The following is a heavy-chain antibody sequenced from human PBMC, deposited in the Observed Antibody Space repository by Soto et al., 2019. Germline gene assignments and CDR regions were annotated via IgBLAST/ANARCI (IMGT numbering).Heavy chain of an antibody. Sequence: SVKASCKASGVTFSSYAISWVRQAPGQGLEWMGGIIPIFGTANYAQKFQGRVTITADKSTSTAYMELSSLRSEDTAVYYCARDVRVVVVAADNWFDPWGQGTLVTVSS. J-gene: IGHJ5*02. D-gene: IGHD2-15*01. CDR1: GVTFSSYA. CDR2: IIPIFGTA. V-gene: IGHV1-69*06. CDR3: ARDVRVVVVAADNWFDP.